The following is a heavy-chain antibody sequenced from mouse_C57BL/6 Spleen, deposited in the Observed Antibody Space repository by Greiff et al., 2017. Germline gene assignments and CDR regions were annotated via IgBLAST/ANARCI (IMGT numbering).Heavy chain of an antibody. CDR3: ARETAQATPFAY. D-gene: IGHD3-2*02. Sequence: EVMLVESGAELVKPGASVKLSCTASGFNIKDYYMHWVKQRTEQGLEWIGRIDPEDGETKYAPKFQGKATITADTSSNTAYLQLSSLTSEDTAVYYCARETAQATPFAYWGQGTLVTVSA. V-gene: IGHV14-2*01. J-gene: IGHJ3*01. CDR1: GFNIKDYY. CDR2: IDPEDGET.